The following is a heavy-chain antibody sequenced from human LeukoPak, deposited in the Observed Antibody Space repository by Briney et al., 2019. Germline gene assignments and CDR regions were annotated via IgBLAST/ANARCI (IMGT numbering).Heavy chain of an antibody. V-gene: IGHV3-48*01. CDR3: ARDPTVVPAATFDY. Sequence: GGSLRLSCAASGFIFGRDSMNWVRQAPGRGLEWISYISRDSDIRYYADSVKGRFTISRDNSKNTLYLQMNSLRAEDTAVYYCARDPTVVPAATFDYWGQGTLVTVSS. CDR1: GFIFGRDS. J-gene: IGHJ4*02. CDR2: ISRDSDIR. D-gene: IGHD2-2*01.